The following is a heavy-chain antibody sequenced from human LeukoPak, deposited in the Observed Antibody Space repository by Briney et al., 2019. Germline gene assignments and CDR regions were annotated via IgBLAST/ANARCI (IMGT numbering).Heavy chain of an antibody. CDR1: GGSFSGYY. Sequence: PSETLSLTCAVYGGSFSGYYWSWIRQPPGKGLEWIGEINHSGSTNYNPSLKSRVTISVDTSKNQFSLKLSSVTAADTAVYYCASALLWFGERWGQGTLVTVSS. J-gene: IGHJ4*02. CDR3: ASALLWFGER. CDR2: INHSGST. V-gene: IGHV4-34*01. D-gene: IGHD3-10*01.